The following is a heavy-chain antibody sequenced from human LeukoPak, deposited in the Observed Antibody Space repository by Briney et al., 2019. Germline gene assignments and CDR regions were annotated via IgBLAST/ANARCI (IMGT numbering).Heavy chain of an antibody. CDR2: IWYDGSNK. D-gene: IGHD3-22*01. Sequence: GRSLRLSCAASGFTFSSYGMHWVRQAPGKGLKWVAVIWYDGSNKYYADSVKGRFTISRDNSKNTLYLQMNSLRAEDTAVYYCARDYYDSSGYYRGYFDYWGQGTLVTVSS. CDR3: ARDYYDSSGYYRGYFDY. CDR1: GFTFSSYG. V-gene: IGHV3-33*01. J-gene: IGHJ4*02.